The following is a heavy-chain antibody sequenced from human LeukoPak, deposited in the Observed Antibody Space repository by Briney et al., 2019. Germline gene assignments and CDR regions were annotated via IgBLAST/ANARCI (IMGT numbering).Heavy chain of an antibody. CDR1: GGTFSTYV. V-gene: IGHV1-69*04. D-gene: IGHD6-19*01. CDR2: IIPILGIA. Sequence: ASVKVSCKASGGTFSTYVISWVRQAPGQGLEWMGRIIPILGIANYAQKFQGRVTITADKSTSTAYMELSSLRSEDTAVYYCARVGVAGDGYYYGMDVWGQGTPVTVSS. J-gene: IGHJ6*02. CDR3: ARVGVAGDGYYYGMDV.